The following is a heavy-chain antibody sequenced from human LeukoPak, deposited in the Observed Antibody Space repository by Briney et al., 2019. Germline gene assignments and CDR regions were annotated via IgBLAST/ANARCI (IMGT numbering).Heavy chain of an antibody. CDR3: ARDSRFGKLLIPYFDY. Sequence: PGRSLRLSCVASGFTFSSYGMHWVRQAPGKGLEWVAVISNDGSNKYYADSVKGRFTISRDNAQNSLYLQMNSLRDEDTAVYYCARDSRFGKLLIPYFDYWGQGTLVTVSS. J-gene: IGHJ4*02. V-gene: IGHV3-30*03. CDR2: ISNDGSNK. D-gene: IGHD3-10*01. CDR1: GFTFSSYG.